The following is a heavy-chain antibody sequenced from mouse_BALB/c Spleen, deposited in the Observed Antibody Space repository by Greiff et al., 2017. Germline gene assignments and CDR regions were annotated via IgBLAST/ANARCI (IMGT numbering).Heavy chain of an antibody. CDR1: GFTFSSYA. CDR3: ARHYYGSRDYAMDY. Sequence: EVQRVESGGGLVKPGGSLKLSCAASGFTFSSYAMSWVRQSPEKRLEWVAEISSGGSYTYYPDTVTGRFTISRDNAKNTLYLEMSSLRSEDTAMYYCARHYYGSRDYAMDYWGQGTSVTVSS. J-gene: IGHJ4*01. V-gene: IGHV5-9-4*01. D-gene: IGHD1-2*01. CDR2: ISSGGSYT.